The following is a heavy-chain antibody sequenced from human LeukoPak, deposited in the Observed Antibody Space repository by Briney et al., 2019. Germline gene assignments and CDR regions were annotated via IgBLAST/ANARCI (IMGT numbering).Heavy chain of an antibody. CDR1: GGSFSGYY. CDR3: ARRPYYYDSSGYSIEDAFDI. V-gene: IGHV4-34*01. Sequence: SETLSLTCAVYGGSFSGYYWSWIRQPPGKGLEWIGEINHSGSTNYNPSLKSRVTISVDTSKNQFSLKLSSVTAADTAVYYCARRPYYYDSSGYSIEDAFDIWGQGTMVTVSS. D-gene: IGHD3-22*01. CDR2: INHSGST. J-gene: IGHJ3*02.